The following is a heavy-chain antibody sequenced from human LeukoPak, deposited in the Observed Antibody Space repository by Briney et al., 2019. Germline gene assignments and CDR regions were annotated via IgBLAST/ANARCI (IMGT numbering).Heavy chain of an antibody. J-gene: IGHJ4*02. CDR1: GDTVSSNSGV. D-gene: IGHD6-13*01. CDR2: TFHRSNLYN. Sequence: SQTLSLTCAISGDTVSSNSGVWTWLRQSPSRGLEWLVRTFHRSNLYNHYAVSVESRITINPDTSKNQFSLHLNSVTPEDTAVYYCAREAAAGWVDYWGQGTLVTVSS. V-gene: IGHV6-1*01. CDR3: AREAAAGWVDY.